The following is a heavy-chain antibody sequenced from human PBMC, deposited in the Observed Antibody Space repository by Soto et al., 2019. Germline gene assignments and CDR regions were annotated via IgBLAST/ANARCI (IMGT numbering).Heavy chain of an antibody. J-gene: IGHJ6*02. D-gene: IGHD5-18*01. CDR2: IYYSGST. CDR1: GGSISSSSYY. V-gene: IGHV4-39*02. Sequence: TLSLTCTVSGGSISSSSYYWGWIRQPPGKGLEWIGSIYYSGSTYYNPSLKSRVTISVDTSKNQFSLKLSSVTAADTAVYYCARDPGGYSYGQGWRWFREYGMDVWGQGTTVTVSS. CDR3: ARDPGGYSYGQGWRWFREYGMDV.